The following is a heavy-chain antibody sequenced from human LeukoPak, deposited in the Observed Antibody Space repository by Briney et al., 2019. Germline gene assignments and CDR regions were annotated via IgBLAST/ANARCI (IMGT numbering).Heavy chain of an antibody. Sequence: SETLSLTCAVYGGSFSGYYWSWIRQPPGKGLEWIGEINHSGSTNCNPSLKSRVTISVDTSKNQFSLKLNSVTAADTAVYYCARFSMDRGVFDYWGQGTLVTVSS. J-gene: IGHJ4*02. CDR3: ARFSMDRGVFDY. D-gene: IGHD3-10*01. V-gene: IGHV4-34*01. CDR1: GGSFSGYY. CDR2: INHSGST.